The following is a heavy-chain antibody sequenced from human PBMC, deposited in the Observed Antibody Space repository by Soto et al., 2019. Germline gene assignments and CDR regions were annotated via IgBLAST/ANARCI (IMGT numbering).Heavy chain of an antibody. CDR3: ARSPEKGLRLTQAFDP. D-gene: IGHD6-6*01. V-gene: IGHV1-69*13. J-gene: IGHJ5*02. CDR1: GGTFSSYA. CDR2: IIPIFGTA. Sequence: SVKVSFKASGGTFSSYAISWVRQAPGQGLEWMGGIIPIFGTANYAQKFQGRVTITADESTSTAYMELSSLRSEDTAVYYCARSPEKGLRLTQAFDPWGQGTLVTVSS.